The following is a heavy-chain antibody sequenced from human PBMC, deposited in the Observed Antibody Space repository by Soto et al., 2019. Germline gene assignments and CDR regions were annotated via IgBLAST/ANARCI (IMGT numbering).Heavy chain of an antibody. J-gene: IGHJ4*02. CDR3: ARDFYGGYTYGPGDY. CDR1: GFMFSAYW. D-gene: IGHD5-18*01. V-gene: IGHV3-7*01. Sequence: GSLRLSCAASGFMFSAYWMSWVRQAPGKGLEWVANIHGDGGKIYYVDSVKGRFTISRDNAKRSLYLQMNSLRAEDTAVYYCARDFYGGYTYGPGDYWGQGALVTVSS. CDR2: IHGDGGKI.